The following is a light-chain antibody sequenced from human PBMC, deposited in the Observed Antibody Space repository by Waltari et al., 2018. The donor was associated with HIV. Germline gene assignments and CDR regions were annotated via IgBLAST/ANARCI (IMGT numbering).Light chain of an antibody. CDR1: PIIDDW. CDR3: MQYGSYFRT. Sequence: DIQMTQSPSTLSASVGERVTITCRAIPIIDDWLAWYQQKPGKAPKLLIYRTSTRQTGVPPRFRGGGSGTDFTLIISGLQPDDFAAYYYMQYGSYFRTFGQGTRVDVK. J-gene: IGKJ1*01. V-gene: IGKV1-5*03. CDR2: RTS.